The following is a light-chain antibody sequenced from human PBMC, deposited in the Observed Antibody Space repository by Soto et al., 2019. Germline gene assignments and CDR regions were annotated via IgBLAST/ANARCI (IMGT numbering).Light chain of an antibody. Sequence: QSVLTQSPSVSGAPGQRVTISCTGSGSNIGAHFDVHWYQHLPGTAPKLLIFGNSIRPSGVPDRFSGSKSGTSASLAITGLQAEDEADYYCQSYDSSLSGAYVFGTGTKVTVL. V-gene: IGLV1-40*01. CDR2: GNS. CDR1: GSNIGAHFD. J-gene: IGLJ1*01. CDR3: QSYDSSLSGAYV.